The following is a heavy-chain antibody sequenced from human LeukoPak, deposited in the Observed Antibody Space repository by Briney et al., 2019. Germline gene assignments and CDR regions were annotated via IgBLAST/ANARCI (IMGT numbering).Heavy chain of an antibody. CDR3: ARAEDYYGSGSYLDY. J-gene: IGHJ4*02. CDR2: IYTSGST. Sequence: SETLSLTCTVSGGSISSYYWSWIRQPAGKGLEWIGRIYTSGSTNYNPSLKSRVTMSVDTSKDQFSLKLSSVTAADTAVYYCARAEDYYGSGSYLDYWGQGTLVTVSS. V-gene: IGHV4-4*07. CDR1: GGSISSYY. D-gene: IGHD3-10*01.